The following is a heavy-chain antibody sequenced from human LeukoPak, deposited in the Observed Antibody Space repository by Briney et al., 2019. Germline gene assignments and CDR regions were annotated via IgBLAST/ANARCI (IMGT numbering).Heavy chain of an antibody. CDR2: IYYSGST. CDR3: ARANPPPEATDVYYYGSGTRRNWFDP. J-gene: IGHJ5*02. V-gene: IGHV4-39*07. D-gene: IGHD3-10*01. Sequence: SETLSLTCTVSGGSISSSSYYWGWIRQPPGKGLEWIGSIYYSGSTYYNPSLKSRVTISVDTSKNQFSLKLSSVTAADTAVYYCARANPPPEATDVYYYGSGTRRNWFDPWGQGTLVTVSS. CDR1: GGSISSSSYY.